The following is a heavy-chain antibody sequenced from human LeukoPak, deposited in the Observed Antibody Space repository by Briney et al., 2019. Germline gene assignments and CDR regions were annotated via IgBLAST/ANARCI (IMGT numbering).Heavy chain of an antibody. V-gene: IGHV3-21*01. Sequence: PGGSLRLSCAASGFTFRSYSMNWVRQAPGKRLEWLSSITNTGSHIYYADSVKGRFTISRDNAKSSLYLQMNSLSAEDTAVYYCASFMTTVTIPDYWGQGTLVTVSS. J-gene: IGHJ4*02. D-gene: IGHD4-17*01. CDR3: ASFMTTVTIPDY. CDR1: GFTFRSYS. CDR2: ITNTGSHI.